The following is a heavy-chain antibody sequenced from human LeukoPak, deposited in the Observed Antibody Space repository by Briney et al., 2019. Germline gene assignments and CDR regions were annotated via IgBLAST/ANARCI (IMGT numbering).Heavy chain of an antibody. CDR1: GFTFSDYA. V-gene: IGHV3-30-3*01. CDR2: ISKDGSDK. Sequence: GGSLRLSCAASGFTFSDYAMHWVRQAPGKGLEWVAVISKDGSDKYYPGSVRGRFTISRDNSKNTIYLQMDSLRAEDTAVYYCARDEIAARRRWFDPWGQGTLVTVSS. J-gene: IGHJ5*02. CDR3: ARDEIAARRRWFDP. D-gene: IGHD6-6*01.